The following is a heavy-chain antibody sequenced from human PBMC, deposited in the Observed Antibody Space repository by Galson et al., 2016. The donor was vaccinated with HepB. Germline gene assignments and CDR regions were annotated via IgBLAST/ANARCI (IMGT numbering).Heavy chain of an antibody. CDR1: GASISGINW. Sequence: SETLSLTCAVSGASISGINWWTWVRQSPGKGLEWIGEIYHGGTTNYNPSLKSRVTISMDRSKNQFSLKVNSVTAADTAVYYCAKTYNSMDVWGQGTTVIVSS. J-gene: IGHJ6*02. CDR2: IYHGGTT. V-gene: IGHV4-4*02. CDR3: AKTYNSMDV.